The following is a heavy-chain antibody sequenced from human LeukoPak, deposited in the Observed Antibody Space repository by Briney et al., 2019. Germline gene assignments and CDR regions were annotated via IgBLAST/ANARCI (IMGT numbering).Heavy chain of an antibody. CDR2: IYYTGTT. J-gene: IGHJ5*02. CDR1: GGSISSGGYY. CDR3: ARVPTPYDTTGLLDP. V-gene: IGHV4-31*03. D-gene: IGHD1-1*01. Sequence: MASQTLSLTCTVSGGSISSGGYYWSWIRQSPGKGLEWIGYIYYTGTTNYNPSLKSRVTMSVDTSKNQFSLNLSSVTAADTAVYYCARVPTPYDTTGLLDPWGQGALVTVSS.